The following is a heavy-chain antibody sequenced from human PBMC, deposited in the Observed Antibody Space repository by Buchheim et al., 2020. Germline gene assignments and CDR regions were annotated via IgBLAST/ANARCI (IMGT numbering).Heavy chain of an antibody. J-gene: IGHJ4*02. CDR3: ARETLGSDY. Sequence: QVRLEESGPGLVKPSETLSLTCTVSGGSISTYYWSWIRQPPGKGLEWIGYVYSRGNANYNPSLKSRVTISLDTANKQFSLGLRSVTTADTAVYYCARETLGSDYWGQGTL. CDR1: GGSISTYY. D-gene: IGHD3-10*01. V-gene: IGHV4-59*01. CDR2: VYSRGNA.